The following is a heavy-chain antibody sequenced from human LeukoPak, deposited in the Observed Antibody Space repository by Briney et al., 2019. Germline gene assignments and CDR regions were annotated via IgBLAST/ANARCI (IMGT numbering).Heavy chain of an antibody. CDR2: INPNSSAT. Sequence: GASVKVSCKASGYTFTGYYAHWVRQVPGQGLEWMGWINPNSSATNFPQKFQGRVTLTRDTSITTAYMELSRLRSDDTAVYYCARVLKDGYNNGNFQHWGQGTLVTVSS. CDR3: ARVLKDGYNNGNFQH. CDR1: GYTFTGYY. V-gene: IGHV1-2*02. D-gene: IGHD5-24*01. J-gene: IGHJ1*01.